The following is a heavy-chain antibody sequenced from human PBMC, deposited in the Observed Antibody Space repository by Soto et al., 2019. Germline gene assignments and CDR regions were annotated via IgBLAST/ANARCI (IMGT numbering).Heavy chain of an antibody. J-gene: IGHJ5*02. V-gene: IGHV1-8*01. CDR2: MNPNSGNT. CDR3: SRGRGIAPPVGP. Sequence: QVQLVQSGAEVKKPGASVKVTCKASGYTFTSYDINWVRQATGQGLEWMGWMNPNSGNTGYAQKFQGRVTMTRNMSISTAYMELSSLRSEDTAVYYCSRGRGIAPPVGPWGQGTLVTVSS. D-gene: IGHD6-13*01. CDR1: GYTFTSYD.